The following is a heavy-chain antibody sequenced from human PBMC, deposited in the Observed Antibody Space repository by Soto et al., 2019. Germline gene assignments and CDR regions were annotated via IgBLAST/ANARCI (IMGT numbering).Heavy chain of an antibody. Sequence: QMQLVQSGAEVKRPGASVRVSCKSSGYTFTSFYIHWVRQAPGQGLAWMGIINPNGGITNFAQRLQGRVNINRDMSTNPQYMDRIRLKSDVTAVNYWASSPVFSSRWYGIRPDPRHGMSVWGQGTTVTVS. CDR2: INPNGGIT. D-gene: IGHD6-13*01. J-gene: IGHJ6*02. V-gene: IGHV1-46*04. CDR1: GYTFTSFY. CDR3: ASSPVFSSRWYGIRPDPRHGMSV.